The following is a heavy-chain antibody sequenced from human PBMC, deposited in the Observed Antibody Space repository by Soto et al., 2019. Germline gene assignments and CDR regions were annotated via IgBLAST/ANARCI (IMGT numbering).Heavy chain of an antibody. D-gene: IGHD6-19*01. CDR3: AKEPSRYSSGTATDY. CDR2: ISGSGGST. V-gene: IGHV3-23*01. J-gene: IGHJ4*02. CDR1: GFTFSSYA. Sequence: PGGSLRFSCAASGFTFSSYAMSWVRQAPGKGLEWVSAISGSGGSTYYADSVKGRFTISRDNSKNTLYLQMNSLRAEDTAVYYCAKEPSRYSSGTATDYWGQGTLVTVSS.